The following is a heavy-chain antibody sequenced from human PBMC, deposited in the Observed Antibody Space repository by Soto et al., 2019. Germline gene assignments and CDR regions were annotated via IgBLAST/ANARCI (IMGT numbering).Heavy chain of an antibody. CDR3: AKDYQLHYVYAFDI. D-gene: IGHD2-2*01. J-gene: IGHJ3*02. CDR2: ISGSGGST. CDR1: GFTFSSYA. V-gene: IGHV3-23*01. Sequence: EVQLLESGGGLVQPGGSLRLSCAASGFTFSSYAMSWVRQAPGKGLEWVSAISGSGGSTYYADSVKGRFTISRDNSKNNLYLHMNSMRAEATAVYYCAKDYQLHYVYAFDIWGQGTRVTVS.